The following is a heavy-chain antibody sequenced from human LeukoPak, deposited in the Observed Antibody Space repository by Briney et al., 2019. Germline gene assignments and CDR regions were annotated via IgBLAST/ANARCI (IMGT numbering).Heavy chain of an antibody. D-gene: IGHD4-17*01. CDR3: ARGYGDYADY. Sequence: ASVKVSCKVSGYTLTELSMHWVRQAPGKGLEWMGGFDPEDGETIYAQKFQGRVTMTRNTSISTAYMELSSLRSEDTAVYYCARGYGDYADYWGQGTLVTVSS. CDR1: GYTLTELS. J-gene: IGHJ4*02. V-gene: IGHV1-24*01. CDR2: FDPEDGET.